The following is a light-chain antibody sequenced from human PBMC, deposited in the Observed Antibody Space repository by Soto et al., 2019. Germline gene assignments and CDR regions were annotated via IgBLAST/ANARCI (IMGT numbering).Light chain of an antibody. Sequence: DVQMTQSPSSVSASVGDRVTITCRASQGISSWLAWYQQKPGKAPKLLIYAASSLESGVPTRFSVSRSGTDFALTISSLQPEDFANYHCQQANSFPHTFGQGTKLEIK. V-gene: IGKV1-12*01. CDR3: QQANSFPHT. CDR2: AAS. CDR1: QGISSW. J-gene: IGKJ2*01.